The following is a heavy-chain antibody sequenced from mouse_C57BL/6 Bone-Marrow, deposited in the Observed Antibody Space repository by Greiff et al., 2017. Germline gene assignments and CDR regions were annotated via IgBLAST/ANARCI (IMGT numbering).Heavy chain of an antibody. CDR2: FYPGGGSI. V-gene: IGHV1-62-2*01. Sequence: QVQLQQSGAELVKPGASVKLSCKASGYTFTEYTIHWVKQRSGQGLEWIGWFYPGGGSIKYNEKFKDKATLTADKSSSTVYMELSRLTSEDSAVYFCARHERGGQLGAWFACWGQGAPVTVSA. J-gene: IGHJ3*01. CDR1: GYTFTEYT. D-gene: IGHD3-2*01. CDR3: ARHERGGQLGAWFAC.